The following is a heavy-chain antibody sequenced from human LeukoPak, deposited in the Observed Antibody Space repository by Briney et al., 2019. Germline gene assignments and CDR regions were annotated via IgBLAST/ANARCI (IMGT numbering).Heavy chain of an antibody. CDR1: GFTFSSYG. Sequence: PGGSLRLSCAASGFTFSSYGMHWVRQAPGKGLEWVAVIWYDGSNKYYADSVKGRFTISRDNSKNTLYLQMNSLRAEDTALYYCARAPQVPEAYCGGDCYSGLDYWGQGTLVTVSS. CDR3: ARAPQVPEAYCGGDCYSGLDY. CDR2: IWYDGSNK. V-gene: IGHV3-33*01. D-gene: IGHD2-21*02. J-gene: IGHJ4*02.